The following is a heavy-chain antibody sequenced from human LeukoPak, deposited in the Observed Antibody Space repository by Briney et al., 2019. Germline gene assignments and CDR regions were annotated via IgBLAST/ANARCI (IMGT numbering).Heavy chain of an antibody. J-gene: IGHJ4*02. CDR2: IWYGGTNK. V-gene: IGHV3-33*01. CDR3: AGPYGDYYFDY. Sequence: GRSLRLSCAASGFTFNSFAMHWVRQAPGKGLEWVAVIWYGGTNKYYADSVKGRFTISRDNSKNTVYLQMNGLRAEDSAVYYCAGPYGDYYFDYWGQGTLVTVSS. CDR1: GFTFNSFA. D-gene: IGHD4-17*01.